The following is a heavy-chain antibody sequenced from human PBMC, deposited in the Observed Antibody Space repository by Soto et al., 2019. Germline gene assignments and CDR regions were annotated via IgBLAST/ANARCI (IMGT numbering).Heavy chain of an antibody. D-gene: IGHD6-13*01. CDR1: GFTFSRYW. Sequence: EVQLVESGGGLVQPGGSLRLSCAASGFTFSRYWMHWVRQAPGKGLVWVSRINSDGSSTSHADSVKGRFTISRDNAKNTLYLQMNSLRADDTAVYYCAREGRAAAAACFDYWGQGTLVTVSS. V-gene: IGHV3-74*01. CDR2: INSDGSST. CDR3: AREGRAAAAACFDY. J-gene: IGHJ4*02.